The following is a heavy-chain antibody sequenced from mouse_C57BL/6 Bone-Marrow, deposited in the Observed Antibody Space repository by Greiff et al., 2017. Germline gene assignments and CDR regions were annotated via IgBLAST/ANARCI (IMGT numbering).Heavy chain of an antibody. CDR3: ARWGRGY. V-gene: IGHV1-52*01. D-gene: IGHD3-3*01. CDR2: IDPSDSET. Sequence: VQLQQPGAELVRPGSSVKLSCKASGYPFTSYWMHRVKQRPIQGLEWIGNIDPSDSETHYNQKFKDKATLTVDKSPSTAYMQLSSLTSEDSAVYYCARWGRGYWGQGTTLTVSS. CDR1: GYPFTSYW. J-gene: IGHJ2*01.